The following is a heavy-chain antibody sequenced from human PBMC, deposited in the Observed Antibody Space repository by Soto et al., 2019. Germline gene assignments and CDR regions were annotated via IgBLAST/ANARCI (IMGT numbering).Heavy chain of an antibody. V-gene: IGHV4-31*03. Sequence: QVQLQESGPGLVKPSQTLSLTCTVSGGSISSGGYYWSWIRQHPGKGLEWIEYIYYSGSTYYNPSLKSRVTISVDTSKNQFSLKLSFVTAADTAVYYCASGPYYDFWSGYYYYVMDICGQGTTVTVSS. CDR2: IYYSGST. CDR1: GGSISSGGYY. CDR3: ASGPYYDFWSGYYYYVMDI. J-gene: IGHJ6*02. D-gene: IGHD3-3*01.